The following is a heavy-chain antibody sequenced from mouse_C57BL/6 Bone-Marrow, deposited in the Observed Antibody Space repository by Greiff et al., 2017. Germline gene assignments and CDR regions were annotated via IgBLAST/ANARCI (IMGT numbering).Heavy chain of an antibody. Sequence: QVQLQQSGAELVRPGTSVKMSCKASGYTFTNYWIGWAKQRPGNGLEWIGEIYPGGGYTNYNEKFKGKATLTADKSSSPAYMQFSSLTSEDSASYYCALSMVTSWFAYWGQGTLVTVSA. D-gene: IGHD2-2*01. CDR2: IYPGGGYT. CDR3: ALSMVTSWFAY. V-gene: IGHV1-63*01. J-gene: IGHJ3*01. CDR1: GYTFTNYW.